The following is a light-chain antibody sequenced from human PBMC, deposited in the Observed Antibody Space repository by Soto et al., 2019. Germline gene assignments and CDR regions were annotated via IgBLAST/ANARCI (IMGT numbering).Light chain of an antibody. CDR2: SNN. CDR1: SSNIGSNT. Sequence: QLVLTQSPSASGTPGQRVTISCSGSSSNIGSNTVSWYQQLPGTAPRLLIYSNNQRPSGVPDRFSGSKSGTSASLAISGLQSEDEADCYCAAWDDSLNAVVFGGGTKLTVL. CDR3: AAWDDSLNAVV. J-gene: IGLJ2*01. V-gene: IGLV1-44*01.